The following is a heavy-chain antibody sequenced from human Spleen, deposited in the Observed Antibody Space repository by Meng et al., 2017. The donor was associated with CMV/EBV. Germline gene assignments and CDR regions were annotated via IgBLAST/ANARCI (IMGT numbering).Heavy chain of an antibody. CDR2: IKPSSGGT. Sequence: ASVKVSCKTSGYTFTGHYFHWLRQAPGQGLEWMGWIKPSSGGTNYVQKFQGRVTMTRDTSISTAYMELSRLKSDDTAVYYCAREAAAGTGGGWFDPWGQGTLVTVSS. CDR1: GYTFTGHY. D-gene: IGHD6-13*01. CDR3: AREAAAGTGGGWFDP. J-gene: IGHJ5*02. V-gene: IGHV1-2*02.